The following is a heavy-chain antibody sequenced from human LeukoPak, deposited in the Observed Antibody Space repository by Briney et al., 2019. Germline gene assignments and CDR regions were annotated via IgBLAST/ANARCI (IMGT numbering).Heavy chain of an antibody. Sequence: SETLSLTCAVYGGSFSGYYWSWIRQPPGKGLEWIGEINHSGSTNYNPSLKSRVTISVDTSKNQFSLKLSSVTAADTAVYYCARDFGPWGQGTLVTVSS. D-gene: IGHD2/OR15-2a*01. CDR3: ARDFGP. J-gene: IGHJ5*02. CDR1: GGSFSGYY. V-gene: IGHV4-34*01. CDR2: INHSGST.